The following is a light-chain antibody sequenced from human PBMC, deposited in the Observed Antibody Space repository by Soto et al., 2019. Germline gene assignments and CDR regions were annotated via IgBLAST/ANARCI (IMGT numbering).Light chain of an antibody. CDR2: DVS. J-gene: IGLJ1*01. V-gene: IGLV2-14*03. CDR1: SSDVGAFNY. CDR3: SSYTTSGTLV. Sequence: QSALTQPASVAGSHRQPITISCTGTSSDVGAFNYVSWYQQHPGKAPKLMIYDVSIRPSGVSNRFSGSKSGDAASLTISGLQAEDEADYYCSSYTTSGTLVFGTGTKVTVL.